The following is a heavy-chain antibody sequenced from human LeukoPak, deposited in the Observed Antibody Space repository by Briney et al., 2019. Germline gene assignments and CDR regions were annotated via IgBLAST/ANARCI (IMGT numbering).Heavy chain of an antibody. CDR2: FDPEDGET. J-gene: IGHJ4*02. V-gene: IGHV1-24*01. CDR3: ARDRLAAAGRGSGWFDFDY. Sequence: ASVKVSCKVSGYTLTELSMHWVRQAPGKGLEWMGGFDPEDGETIYAQKFQGRVTITADKSTSTAYMELSSLRSEDTAVYYCARDRLAAAGRGSGWFDFDYWGQGTLVTVSS. D-gene: IGHD6-13*01. CDR1: GYTLTELS.